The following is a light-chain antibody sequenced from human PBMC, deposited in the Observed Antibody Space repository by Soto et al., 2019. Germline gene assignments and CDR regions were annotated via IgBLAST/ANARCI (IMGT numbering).Light chain of an antibody. CDR1: SSNIGGNS. Sequence: QSVMTQPPSVSAAPGQNVTISCSGSSSNIGGNSVSWYQQLPGTAPKLLIYDDNKRPSEIPDRFSGSKSGTSATLGITGFQTGDEADYYCGSWDSSLSAYVFGTGTKLTVL. J-gene: IGLJ1*01. V-gene: IGLV1-51*01. CDR2: DDN. CDR3: GSWDSSLSAYV.